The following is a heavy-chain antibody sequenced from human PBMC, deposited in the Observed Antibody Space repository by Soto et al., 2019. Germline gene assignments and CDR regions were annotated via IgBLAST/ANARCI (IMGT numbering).Heavy chain of an antibody. Sequence: ASVKVSCKASGYTFTSYAMNWVRQAPGQRLEWMGWINNGNTKYSQKLQGRVTITRDTSASTAYMELSSLRSEDTAVYYCARLRDMVNWYFDLWGRGTLVTVSS. CDR1: GYTFTSYA. J-gene: IGHJ2*01. V-gene: IGHV1-3*01. D-gene: IGHD5-12*01. CDR2: INNGNT. CDR3: ARLRDMVNWYFDL.